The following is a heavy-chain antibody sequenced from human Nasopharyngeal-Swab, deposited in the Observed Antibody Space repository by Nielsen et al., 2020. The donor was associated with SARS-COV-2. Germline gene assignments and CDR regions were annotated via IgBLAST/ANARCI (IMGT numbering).Heavy chain of an antibody. V-gene: IGHV3-74*01. CDR3: AKDQIHPGSITMGWYFDL. Sequence: GESLKISCAASGLTFTSYWMHWVRRTPGKGLVWVSRIKSDGTITTYADSVKGRFTISRDNAENTLYLQMNSLRAEDTAVYYCAKDQIHPGSITMGWYFDLWGRGTLVTVSS. CDR2: IKSDGTIT. J-gene: IGHJ2*01. D-gene: IGHD3-10*01. CDR1: GLTFTSYW.